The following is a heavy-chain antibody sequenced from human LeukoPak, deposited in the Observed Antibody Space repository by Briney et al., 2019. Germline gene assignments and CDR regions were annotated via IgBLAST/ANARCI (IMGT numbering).Heavy chain of an antibody. D-gene: IGHD3-22*01. Sequence: PGGSLRLSCAASGFTFSNAWMSWVRQAPGKGLEWVGRIRDNTDSGATDYAAPVKGRFTISRDDSKNTLYLQMNSLKTEDTAVYYCTYDSSGFQVYWGQGTLVTVSS. CDR2: IRDNTDSGAT. CDR3: TYDSSGFQVY. V-gene: IGHV3-15*01. CDR1: GFTFSNAW. J-gene: IGHJ4*02.